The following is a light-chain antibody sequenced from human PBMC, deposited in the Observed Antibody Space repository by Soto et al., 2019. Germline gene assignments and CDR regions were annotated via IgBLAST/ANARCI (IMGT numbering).Light chain of an antibody. CDR1: QRVSNNY. Sequence: EIGLTKSPCTVSLSPGERATLSCRASQRVSNNYLAWYQQKPGQAPRLLIYGASNRATGIPDRFSGSGSGTDFTLTISRLEPEDFAVYYCQQYGSSGTFGQGTKVDIK. CDR3: QQYGSSGT. CDR2: GAS. J-gene: IGKJ1*01. V-gene: IGKV3-20*01.